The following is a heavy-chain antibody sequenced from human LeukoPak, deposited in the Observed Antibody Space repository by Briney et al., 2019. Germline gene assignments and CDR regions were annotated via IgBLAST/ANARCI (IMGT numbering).Heavy chain of an antibody. Sequence: ASVKVSCKASGYTFTGYYMHWVRQAPGQGLEWMGWINPNSGGTNYAQKFQGRVTMTRDTSISTAYMELSRLRSDDTAVYYCERGVLRYFDWLLPFDYWGQGTLVTVSS. D-gene: IGHD3-9*01. V-gene: IGHV1-2*02. CDR1: GYTFTGYY. CDR3: ERGVLRYFDWLLPFDY. CDR2: INPNSGGT. J-gene: IGHJ4*02.